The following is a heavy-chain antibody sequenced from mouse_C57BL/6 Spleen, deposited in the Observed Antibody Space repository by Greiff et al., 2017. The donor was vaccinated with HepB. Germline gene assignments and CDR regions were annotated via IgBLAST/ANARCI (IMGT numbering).Heavy chain of an antibody. CDR2: IDPSDSYT. Sequence: QVQLQQPGAELVMPGASVKLSCKASGYTFTSYWMHWVKQRPGQGLEWIGEIDPSDSYTNYNQKFKGKSTLTVDKSSSTAYMQLSSLTSEDSAVYDCARWDMVTTSFDYWGQGTTLTVSS. CDR3: ARWDMVTTSFDY. D-gene: IGHD2-2*01. J-gene: IGHJ2*01. V-gene: IGHV1-69*01. CDR1: GYTFTSYW.